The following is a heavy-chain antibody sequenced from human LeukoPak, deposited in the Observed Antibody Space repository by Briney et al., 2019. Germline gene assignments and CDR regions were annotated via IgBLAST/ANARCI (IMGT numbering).Heavy chain of an antibody. D-gene: IGHD2-15*01. CDR3: AKTSVGGGRIIGSGYFDN. CDR1: GLTFSSYW. V-gene: IGHV3-23*01. J-gene: IGHJ4*02. Sequence: PGGSLRLSCAASGLTFSSYWMHWVRQAPGKGLEWVSIISGSGTVTYYADSVKGRFTISRDNSKNTLYVQMNSLRAEDTAVYYCAKTSVGGGRIIGSGYFDNWGQGTLVTVSS. CDR2: ISGSGTVT.